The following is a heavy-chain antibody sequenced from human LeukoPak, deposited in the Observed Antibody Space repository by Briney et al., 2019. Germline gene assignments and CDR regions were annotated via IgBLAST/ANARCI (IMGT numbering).Heavy chain of an antibody. D-gene: IGHD1-20*01. CDR1: GFTFSSYA. CDR2: ISGSGGST. Sequence: LPGGSLRLSCAASGFTFSSYAMSWVRQAPGKGLEWVSAISGSGGSTYYADSVKGRFTISRDNSKNTLYLQMNSLRAEDMALHYCAKGRYKWNEDHPFDLWGQGPMVSVSS. V-gene: IGHV3-23*01. J-gene: IGHJ3*01. CDR3: AKGRYKWNEDHPFDL.